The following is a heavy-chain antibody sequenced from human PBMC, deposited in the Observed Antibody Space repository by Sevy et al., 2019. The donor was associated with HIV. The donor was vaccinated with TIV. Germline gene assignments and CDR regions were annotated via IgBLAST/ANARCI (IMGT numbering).Heavy chain of an antibody. CDR3: AREGTKGVWFDP. Sequence: SETLSLTCTVSGGSINSGDYYWSWIRQHPEKGLEWIGYIFHTGSTYYNRSFKSRATISVDTSKTQFSLKLSLMTAADTAVYYCAREGTKGVWFDPWGQGTLVTVSS. D-gene: IGHD3-16*01. CDR2: IFHTGST. J-gene: IGHJ5*02. CDR1: GGSINSGDYY. V-gene: IGHV4-31*03.